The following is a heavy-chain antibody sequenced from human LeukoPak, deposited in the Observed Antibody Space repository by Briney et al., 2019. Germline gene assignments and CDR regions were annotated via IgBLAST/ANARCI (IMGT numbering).Heavy chain of an antibody. Sequence: PGGSLRLPCAASGFTFSSHWMHWVRQAPGKGLVWVSRINNEETAANYADSVQGRFTISRDNAKSMLYLQMDSLRAEDTAVYYCARESTVGPIQTDALDIWGQGTMVTVSS. V-gene: IGHV3-74*01. D-gene: IGHD1-26*01. CDR1: GFTFSSHW. CDR3: ARESTVGPIQTDALDI. J-gene: IGHJ3*02. CDR2: INNEETAA.